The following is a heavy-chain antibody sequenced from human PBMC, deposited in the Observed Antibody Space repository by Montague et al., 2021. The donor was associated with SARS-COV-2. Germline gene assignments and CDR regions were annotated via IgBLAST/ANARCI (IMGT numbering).Heavy chain of an antibody. Sequence: SETLSLTCTVSGGSISSYYWSWIRQPAGKGLEWIGLIYTSGSTNYNPSLKSRVTMSLDTSKNQFSLKLWSVTAADTAVYYCARGSFGMGAFDIWGQGTMVTVSS. V-gene: IGHV4-4*07. CDR1: GGSISSYY. CDR2: IYTSGST. D-gene: IGHD1-14*01. J-gene: IGHJ3*02. CDR3: ARGSFGMGAFDI.